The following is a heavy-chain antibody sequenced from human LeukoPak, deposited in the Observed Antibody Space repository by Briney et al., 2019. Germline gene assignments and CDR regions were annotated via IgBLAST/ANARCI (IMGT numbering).Heavy chain of an antibody. J-gene: IGHJ6*03. V-gene: IGHV3-23*01. Sequence: GGSLRLSCEVSGFTFSNYWMMWVRQAPGKGLEWVSAISGSGGSTYYADSVKGRFTISRDNSKNTLYLQMNSLRAEDTAVYYCAKRGYCSSTSCYPYYYYYMDVWGKGTTVTISS. CDR2: ISGSGGST. D-gene: IGHD2-2*01. CDR1: GFTFSNYW. CDR3: AKRGYCSSTSCYPYYYYYMDV.